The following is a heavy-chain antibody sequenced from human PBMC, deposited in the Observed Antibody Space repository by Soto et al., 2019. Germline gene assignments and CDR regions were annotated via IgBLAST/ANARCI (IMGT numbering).Heavy chain of an antibody. D-gene: IGHD1-26*01. CDR3: ARDPTRGGSYEGAFDI. CDR1: GFTFSSYS. CDR2: ISYDGSNK. J-gene: IGHJ3*02. V-gene: IGHV3-30-3*01. Sequence: QVQLVESGGGVVQPGRSLRLSCAASGFTFSSYSMHWVRQAPGKGLEWVAVISYDGSNKYYADSVKGRFTISRDNSKNTLYLQRNSLRAEDTAVYYCARDPTRGGSYEGAFDIWGPGTMVTVSS.